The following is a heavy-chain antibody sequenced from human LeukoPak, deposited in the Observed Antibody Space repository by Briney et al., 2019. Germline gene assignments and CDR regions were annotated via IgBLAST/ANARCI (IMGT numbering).Heavy chain of an antibody. V-gene: IGHV3-66*01. CDR2: IYSDDSA. J-gene: IGHJ4*02. CDR1: GFSVIPNY. Sequence: PGGSLRLSCAASGFSVIPNYMSWVRQAPGKGLEWVSVIYSDDSANYADSVRGRFTISRDNSKNTLYLQMNSLRAEDTAVYYCARFGGYWGQGTLVTVSS. CDR3: ARFGGY. D-gene: IGHD3-16*01.